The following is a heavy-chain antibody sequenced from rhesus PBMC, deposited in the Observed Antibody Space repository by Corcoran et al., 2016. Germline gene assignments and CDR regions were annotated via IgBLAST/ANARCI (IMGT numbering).Heavy chain of an antibody. CDR2: ISNGGGSK. J-gene: IGHJ4*01. CDR3: ARGGQHYDYYFDY. Sequence: EVQLVGSGGGLAKAGGSLRLSCAASGFTFSDYYMDWGRQAPGKGLEWVSLISNGGGSKWYADSVKGRFTISRENAKNTLYFQMNSLRAEDTAVYYCARGGQHYDYYFDYWGQGVLVTVSS. CDR1: GFTFSDYY. V-gene: IGHV3-178*01. D-gene: IGHD3-40*01.